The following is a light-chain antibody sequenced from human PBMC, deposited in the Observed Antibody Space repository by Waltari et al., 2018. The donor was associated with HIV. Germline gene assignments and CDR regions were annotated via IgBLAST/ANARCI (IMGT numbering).Light chain of an antibody. Sequence: QSALTQPRSVSGSPGQSVTISCTGTSSAVGGSDYVSWYQKHPGKAPKLMIYDVSKRPSGVPDRFSGSKSGNTASLTISGLQAEDEADYYCCSYAGSYPYVFGTGTKVTVL. V-gene: IGLV2-11*01. CDR1: SSAVGGSDY. J-gene: IGLJ1*01. CDR3: CSYAGSYPYV. CDR2: DVS.